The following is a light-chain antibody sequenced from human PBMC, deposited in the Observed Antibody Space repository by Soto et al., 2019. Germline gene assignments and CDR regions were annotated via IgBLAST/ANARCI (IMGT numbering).Light chain of an antibody. Sequence: EIVMTQCPATMSVSPGERATLSCRASQSVSSDLAWYLQKPGQAPSLLIYGASTRATGIPARFSGSGSGTDFTLTISSLQSEDFAVYYCQQYNNWPHTFGQGTKLEIK. V-gene: IGKV3-15*01. CDR3: QQYNNWPHT. J-gene: IGKJ2*01. CDR2: GAS. CDR1: QSVSSD.